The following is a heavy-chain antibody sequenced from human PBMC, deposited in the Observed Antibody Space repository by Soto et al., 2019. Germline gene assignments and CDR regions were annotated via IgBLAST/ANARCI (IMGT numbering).Heavy chain of an antibody. D-gene: IGHD3-16*01. CDR2: ISKSGATT. V-gene: IGHV3-23*01. CDR1: GYTFRNYD. CDR3: AKNQWGNAFDI. J-gene: IGHJ3*02. Sequence: EVQLLESGGGLVQPGGSLRLSCAAYGYTFRNYDMTWVRQAPGKGLEWVSTISKSGATTYYADSVRGRFTISRDNSKSTLYLQMNSLRAEDTALYYCAKNQWGNAFDIWGQGTMLTVSS.